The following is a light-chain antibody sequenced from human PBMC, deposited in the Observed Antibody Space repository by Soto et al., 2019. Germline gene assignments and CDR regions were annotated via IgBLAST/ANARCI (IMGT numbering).Light chain of an antibody. CDR2: KVS. CDR3: LQGTYWPYT. Sequence: DVVMTQSPLSLPVTLGQPASISCRSSQSPLYSDGNTYLSWFHQRPGQSPRRLIYKVSHRDSGVPDRFSGSGSGTDCTLQINRVEAEDLGVSYCLQGTYWPYTFGQGTQLEIK. J-gene: IGKJ2*01. V-gene: IGKV2-30*01. CDR1: QSPLYSDGNTY.